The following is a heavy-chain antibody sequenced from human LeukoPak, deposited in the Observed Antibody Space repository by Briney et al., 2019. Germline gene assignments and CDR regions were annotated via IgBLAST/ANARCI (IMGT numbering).Heavy chain of an antibody. CDR2: MNPNSGNT. Sequence: ASVKVSCKASGYTFTSYDINWVRQATGQGLEGMGLMNPNSGNTGYAQKFQGRVTITRNTSISTAYMELSSLRSEDTAVYYCARTGVAATDYYYYMDVWGKGTTVTVSS. D-gene: IGHD6-19*01. V-gene: IGHV1-8*03. CDR3: ARTGVAATDYYYYMDV. J-gene: IGHJ6*03. CDR1: GYTFTSYD.